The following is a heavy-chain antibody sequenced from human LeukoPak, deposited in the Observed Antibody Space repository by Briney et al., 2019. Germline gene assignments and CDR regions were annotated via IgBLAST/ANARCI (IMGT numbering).Heavy chain of an antibody. CDR1: GGSISSYY. J-gene: IGHJ4*02. V-gene: IGHV4-59*08. CDR3: ARQEHSYGFNN. D-gene: IGHD5-18*01. CDR2: IYYSGST. Sequence: PSETLSLTYTVSGGSISSYYWSWIRQPPGRGLEWIGYIYYSGSTNYNPSLKSRVTISVDTSKNQFSLKLSSVTAADTAVYYCARQEHSYGFNNWGQGTLVTVSS.